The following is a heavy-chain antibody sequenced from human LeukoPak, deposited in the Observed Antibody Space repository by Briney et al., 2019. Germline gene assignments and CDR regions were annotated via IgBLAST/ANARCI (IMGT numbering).Heavy chain of an antibody. Sequence: SETLSLTCAVYGGSFSGYYWSWIRQPPGKGLEWIGEINHSGSTNYNPSLKSRVTISVDTSKNQFSLKLSSVTAADTAVYYCARGCWWIQLWWPSRFDPWGQGTLVTVSS. CDR2: INHSGST. CDR3: ARGCWWIQLWWPSRFDP. V-gene: IGHV4-34*01. CDR1: GGSFSGYY. D-gene: IGHD5-18*01. J-gene: IGHJ5*02.